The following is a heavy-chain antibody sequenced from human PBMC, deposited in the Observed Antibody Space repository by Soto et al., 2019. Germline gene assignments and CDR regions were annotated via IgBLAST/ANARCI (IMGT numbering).Heavy chain of an antibody. V-gene: IGHV3-30*18. CDR2: ISYDGSNK. CDR3: AKASSGRRYGMDV. Sequence: QVQLVESGGGVVQPGRSLRLSCAASGFTFSSYGMHWVRHAPGKGLEWVAVISYDGSNKYYADSVKGRFTISRDNSKNTLYLQMNSLRAEDTAVYYCAKASSGRRYGMDVWGQGTTVTVSS. D-gene: IGHD6-19*01. CDR1: GFTFSSYG. J-gene: IGHJ6*02.